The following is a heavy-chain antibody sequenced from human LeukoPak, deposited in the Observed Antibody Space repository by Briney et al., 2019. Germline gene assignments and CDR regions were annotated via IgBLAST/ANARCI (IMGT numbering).Heavy chain of an antibody. CDR3: TTDLGQDFWSGYHD. CDR1: GFTFSNAW. V-gene: IGHV3-15*01. Sequence: GGSLRLSCAASGFTFSNAWMSWVRQAPGKGLEWVGRIKSKTDGGTTDYAAPVKGRFTISRDDSKNTLYLQMNSLKTEDTAVYYCTTDLGQDFWSGYHDWGQGTLVTVSS. J-gene: IGHJ4*02. CDR2: IKSKTDGGTT. D-gene: IGHD3-3*01.